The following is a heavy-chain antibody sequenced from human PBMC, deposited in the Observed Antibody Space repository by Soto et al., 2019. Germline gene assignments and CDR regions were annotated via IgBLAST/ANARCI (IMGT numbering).Heavy chain of an antibody. V-gene: IGHV3-21*01. CDR3: ASLGAVAAYNWFDP. J-gene: IGHJ5*02. CDR1: GFTFSSYS. CDR2: ISSSSSYI. D-gene: IGHD6-19*01. Sequence: PGGSLRLSCAASGFTFSSYSMNWVRQAPGKGLEWVSSISSSSSYIYYADSVKGRFTISRDNAKNSLYLQMNSLRAEDTAVYYCASLGAVAAYNWFDPWGQGTLVTVS.